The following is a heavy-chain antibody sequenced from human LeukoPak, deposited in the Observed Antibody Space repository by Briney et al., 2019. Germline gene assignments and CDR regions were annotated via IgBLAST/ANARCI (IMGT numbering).Heavy chain of an antibody. CDR3: ARGHLHYYGSGRPPG. CDR1: GFTFSSYS. CDR2: ISSSSSYI. J-gene: IGHJ4*02. V-gene: IGHV3-21*01. Sequence: GESLRLSCAASGFTFSSYSMNWVRQAPGKGLEWVSSISSSSSYIYYADSVKGRFTISRDNAKNSLYLQMNSLRADDTAVYYCARGHLHYYGSGRPPGWGQGTLVTVSS. D-gene: IGHD3-10*01.